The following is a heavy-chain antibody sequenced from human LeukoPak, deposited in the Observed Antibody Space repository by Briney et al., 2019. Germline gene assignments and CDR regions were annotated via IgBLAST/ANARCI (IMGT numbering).Heavy chain of an antibody. CDR1: GFTFSSYA. CDR3: AKGPPLRITMVRGAIDWFDP. D-gene: IGHD3-10*01. V-gene: IGHV3-23*01. J-gene: IGHJ5*02. CDR2: ISGSGGST. Sequence: PGGSLRLSCAASGFTFSSYAMSWVRQAPGKGLEWVSAISGSGGSTYYADPVKGRFTISRDNSKNTLYLQMNSLRAEDTAVYYCAKGPPLRITMVRGAIDWFDPWGQGTLVSVSS.